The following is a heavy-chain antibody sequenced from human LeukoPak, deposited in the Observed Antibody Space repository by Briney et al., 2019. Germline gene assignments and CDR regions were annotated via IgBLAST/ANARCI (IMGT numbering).Heavy chain of an antibody. J-gene: IGHJ4*02. CDR2: ISGNGAAT. CDR3: AKGAMTRNFDY. Sequence: PGGSLRLSCAASGFTFSSYAMSWVRQAPGKGLEWVSAISGNGAATYYADSVKGRFTISRDNSKDTLYLQMNSLRAEDTAVYFCAKGAMTRNFDYWGQGTLVTVSS. D-gene: IGHD2-2*01. CDR1: GFTFSSYA. V-gene: IGHV3-23*01.